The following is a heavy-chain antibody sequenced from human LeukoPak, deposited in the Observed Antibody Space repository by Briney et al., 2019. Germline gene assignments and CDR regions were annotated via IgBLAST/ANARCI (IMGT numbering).Heavy chain of an antibody. V-gene: IGHV3-74*01. CDR2: IKSDGSNT. D-gene: IGHD6-13*01. CDR3: AREQQLPYFDY. J-gene: IGHJ4*02. CDR1: GFTFSSYW. Sequence: GGSLRLSCAASGFTFSSYWMHWVRQAPGKWLVWVSRIKSDGSNTNYADSVKGRFTISRDNAKNTLHLQMNSLRAEDTAVYYCAREQQLPYFDYWGQGTLVTVSS.